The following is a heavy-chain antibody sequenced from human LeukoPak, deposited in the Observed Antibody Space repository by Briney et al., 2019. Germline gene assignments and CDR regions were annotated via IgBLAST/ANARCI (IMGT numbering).Heavy chain of an antibody. CDR3: ARVNWNYGDVTRFDP. CDR1: GGSISSGDYY. CDR2: IYYSGST. D-gene: IGHD1-7*01. J-gene: IGHJ5*02. V-gene: IGHV4-30-4*08. Sequence: SETLSLTCTVSGGSISSGDYYWNWIRQPPGKGLEWIGYIYYSGSTYYNPSLKSRVTISVDTSKNQFSLKLSSVTAADTAVYYCARVNWNYGDVTRFDPWGQGTLSPSPQ.